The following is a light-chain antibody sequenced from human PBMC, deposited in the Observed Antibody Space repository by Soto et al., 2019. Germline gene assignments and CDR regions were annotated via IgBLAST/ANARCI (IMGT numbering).Light chain of an antibody. CDR3: QQSYSTPRT. V-gene: IGKV1-39*01. Sequence: DIQMTQSPSSLSASVGDRVTITCRASQRITTYLNWYQQKPGKAPILLIYAASNLQGGVPSRFSGSGSGTDFTLTISSLQPEDFATYYCQQSYSTPRTFGQGTK. CDR2: AAS. J-gene: IGKJ1*01. CDR1: QRITTY.